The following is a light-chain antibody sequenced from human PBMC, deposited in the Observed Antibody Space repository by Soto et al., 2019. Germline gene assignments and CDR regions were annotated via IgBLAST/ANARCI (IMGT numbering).Light chain of an antibody. CDR2: LNSDGSH. CDR1: SGHSSYA. V-gene: IGLV4-69*01. CDR3: QTWVTGIYV. J-gene: IGLJ1*01. Sequence: QLVLTQSPSASASLGASVKLTCTLSSGHSSYAIAWHQQQPEKGPRYLMKLNSDGSHSKGDGIPDRLSGSSSGAERYLTISSLQSEDEADYYCQTWVTGIYVFGTGTKLTVL.